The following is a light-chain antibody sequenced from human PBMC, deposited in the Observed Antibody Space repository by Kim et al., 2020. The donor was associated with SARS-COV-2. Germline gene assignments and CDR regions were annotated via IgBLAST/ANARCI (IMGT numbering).Light chain of an antibody. CDR2: GNS. CDR1: SSNIGAGYD. Sequence: QGVTFSWTGSSSNIGAGYDVHWYQQLPGTAPKLLIYGNSNRPSGVPDRFSGSKSGTSASLAITGLQAEDEADYYCQSYDSSLSGVVFGGGTQLTVL. J-gene: IGLJ2*01. V-gene: IGLV1-40*01. CDR3: QSYDSSLSGVV.